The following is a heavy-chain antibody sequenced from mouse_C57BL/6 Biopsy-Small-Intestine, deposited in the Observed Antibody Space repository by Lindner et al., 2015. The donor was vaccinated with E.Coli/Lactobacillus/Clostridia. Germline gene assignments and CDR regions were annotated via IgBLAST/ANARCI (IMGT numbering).Heavy chain of an antibody. J-gene: IGHJ1*03. CDR1: GFSLTSYA. CDR2: IWTGGGT. V-gene: IGHV2-9-1*01. D-gene: IGHD2-3*01. Sequence: VQLQESGPGLVAPSQSLSITCTVSGFSLTSYAISWVRQPPGKGLEWLGVIWTGGGTNYNSALKSRLSISKDNSKSQVFLKMNSLQTDDTARYYCARKTYDGYHWYFDVWGTGPTVTVSS. CDR3: ARKTYDGYHWYFDV.